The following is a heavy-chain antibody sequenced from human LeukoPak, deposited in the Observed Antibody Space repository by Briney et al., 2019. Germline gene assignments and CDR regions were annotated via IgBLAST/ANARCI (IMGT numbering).Heavy chain of an antibody. D-gene: IGHD3-22*01. CDR2: IYYSGST. CDR3: AGTYYYDSSGYYYDY. Sequence: PSETLSLTCTVSGGSISSYYWSWIRQPPGKGLEWIGYIYYSGSTNYNPSLKSRVTISVDTSKNQFSLKLSPVTAADTAVYYCAGTYYYDSSGYYYDYWGQGTLVTVSS. V-gene: IGHV4-59*12. CDR1: GGSISSYY. J-gene: IGHJ4*02.